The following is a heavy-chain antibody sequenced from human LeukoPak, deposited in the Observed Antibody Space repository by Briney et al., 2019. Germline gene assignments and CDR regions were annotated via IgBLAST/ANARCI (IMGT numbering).Heavy chain of an antibody. CDR2: IYYSGST. Sequence: SETLSLTCTVSGGSISSYYWSWIRQPPGKGLEWIGYIYYSGSTNYNPSLKSRVTISVDTSKNQFSLKLSSVTAADTAVYYCARQPAMVRGVIITAKAFDIWGQGTMVTVSS. D-gene: IGHD3-10*01. V-gene: IGHV4-59*01. CDR1: GGSISSYY. J-gene: IGHJ3*02. CDR3: ARQPAMVRGVIITAKAFDI.